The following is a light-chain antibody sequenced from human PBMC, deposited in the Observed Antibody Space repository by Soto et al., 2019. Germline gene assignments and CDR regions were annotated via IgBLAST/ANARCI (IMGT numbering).Light chain of an antibody. CDR2: AAS. CDR3: QQSYSTPWA. Sequence: DIQMTQSPSSLSASVGDRVTITCRASQRISTYLNWYQHKPGKAPKLLIYAASSLQSGVPSRFSGSGVGTDFTLTISSLQPEDFAAYYCQQSYSTPWAFGQGTKVEIK. V-gene: IGKV1-39*01. J-gene: IGKJ1*01. CDR1: QRISTY.